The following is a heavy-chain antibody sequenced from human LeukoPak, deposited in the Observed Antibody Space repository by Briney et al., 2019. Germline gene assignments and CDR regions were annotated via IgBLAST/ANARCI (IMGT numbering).Heavy chain of an antibody. CDR1: GFTFSSYW. D-gene: IGHD4-11*01. Sequence: PGGSLRLSCAASGFTFSSYWMSWVRQAPGKGLEWVANIKQDGSEKYYVDSVKGRFTISRDNSKNTLYLQMNSLRAEDTAVYYCANEIDPYSNYPNFDYWGQGTLVTVSS. CDR2: IKQDGSEK. J-gene: IGHJ4*02. V-gene: IGHV3-7*01. CDR3: ANEIDPYSNYPNFDY.